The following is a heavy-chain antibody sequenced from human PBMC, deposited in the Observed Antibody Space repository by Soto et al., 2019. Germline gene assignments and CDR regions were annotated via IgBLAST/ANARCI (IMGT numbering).Heavy chain of an antibody. CDR1: GSNFKAYG. CDR2: ISTDGTNQ. Sequence: LRLSGVASGSNFKAYGMHWVRQAPGKGLEWVAVISTDGTNQHHADSVKGRFTISRDNFKNTLYLQMNSLRPEDTAVYFCAVGGGDLSLTPFDYWGQGTLVTVSS. V-gene: IGHV3-30-3*01. J-gene: IGHJ4*02. CDR3: AVGGGDLSLTPFDY. D-gene: IGHD3-16*02.